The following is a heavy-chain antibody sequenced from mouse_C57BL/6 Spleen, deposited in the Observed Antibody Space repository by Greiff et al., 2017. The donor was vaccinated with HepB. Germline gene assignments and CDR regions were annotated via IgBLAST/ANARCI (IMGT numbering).Heavy chain of an antibody. CDR3: TLYGNPFAY. CDR1: GFNIKDYY. CDR2: IDPENGDT. Sequence: EVQLQQSGAELVRPGASVKLSCTASGFNIKDYYMHWVKQRPEQGLEWIGWIDPENGDTEYASKFQGKATITADTSSNTAYLQLSSLTAEDTAVYYCTLYGNPFAYWGQGTLVTVSA. V-gene: IGHV14-4*01. D-gene: IGHD2-1*01. J-gene: IGHJ3*01.